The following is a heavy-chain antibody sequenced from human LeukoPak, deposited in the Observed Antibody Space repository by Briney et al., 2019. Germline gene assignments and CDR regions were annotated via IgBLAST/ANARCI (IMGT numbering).Heavy chain of an antibody. CDR1: GFTFTSYS. V-gene: IGHV3-23*01. CDR2: SGGGGST. CDR3: AKGGKWDVTPFDY. Sequence: PGGSLRLSCAASGFTFTSYSMNWVRQAPGKGREWVLTSGGGGSTYYADSVKGRFTISRDNSKNTLYLQVNSLRAEDTAVYYCAKGGKWDVTPFDYWGQGTLVTVSS. D-gene: IGHD1-26*01. J-gene: IGHJ4*02.